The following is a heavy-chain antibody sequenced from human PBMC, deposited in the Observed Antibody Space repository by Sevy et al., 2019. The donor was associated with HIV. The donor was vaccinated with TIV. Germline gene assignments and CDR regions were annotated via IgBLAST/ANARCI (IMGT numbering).Heavy chain of an antibody. D-gene: IGHD6-13*01. CDR3: SKDPASVIAAAGGFDY. Sequence: GGSLRLSCAASGFTFSSYAMSWVRQVPGKGLEWVSAISGSGGSTYYANSVKGRFTISRDNSKNTLYLQMNSLRAEDTAVYYCSKDPASVIAAAGGFDYWGQGTLVTVSS. CDR1: GFTFSSYA. J-gene: IGHJ4*02. CDR2: ISGSGGST. V-gene: IGHV3-23*01.